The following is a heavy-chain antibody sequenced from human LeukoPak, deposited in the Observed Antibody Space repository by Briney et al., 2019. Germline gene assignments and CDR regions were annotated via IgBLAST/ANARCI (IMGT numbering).Heavy chain of an antibody. CDR3: ARGRLARSPYFDY. Sequence: SETLSLTCTVSGASITRNNYYWSWIRQPPGKGLEWIGYIYYSGSTDYNPSLKSRVTISVETSKNQFSLNLSSVTAADTAVYYCARGRLARSPYFDYWGQGTLVTVSS. D-gene: IGHD6-19*01. V-gene: IGHV4-61*01. CDR2: IYYSGST. CDR1: GASITRNNYY. J-gene: IGHJ4*02.